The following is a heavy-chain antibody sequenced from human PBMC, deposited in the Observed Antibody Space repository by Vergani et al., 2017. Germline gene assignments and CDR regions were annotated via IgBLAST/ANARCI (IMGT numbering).Heavy chain of an antibody. V-gene: IGHV4-4*02. J-gene: IGHJ4*02. CDR2: IYHSGST. Sequence: QVQLQESGPGLVKPSGTLSLTCAVSGGSISSSNWWSWVRQPPGKGLEWIGEIYHSGSTNYNPSLKSRVTISVDKSKNQFSLKLSSVTAADTAVYYCASVESDYYESSEEYYFDYWGQGTLVTVSS. CDR3: ASVESDYYESSEEYYFDY. CDR1: GGSISSSNW. D-gene: IGHD3-22*01.